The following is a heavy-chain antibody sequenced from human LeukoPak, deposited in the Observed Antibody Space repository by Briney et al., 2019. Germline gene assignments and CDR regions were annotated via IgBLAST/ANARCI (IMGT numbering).Heavy chain of an antibody. CDR1: GGSISSSSYY. V-gene: IGHV4-39*01. CDR3: ARHKGYTYGQSLDY. Sequence: PSETLSLTCTVSGGSISSSSYYWGWIRQPPGKGLEWIGSIYYSGSTYYNPSLKSRVTTSVDTSKNQFSLKLSSVTAADTAVYYCARHKGYTYGQSLDYWGQGTLVTVSS. J-gene: IGHJ4*02. CDR2: IYYSGST. D-gene: IGHD5-18*01.